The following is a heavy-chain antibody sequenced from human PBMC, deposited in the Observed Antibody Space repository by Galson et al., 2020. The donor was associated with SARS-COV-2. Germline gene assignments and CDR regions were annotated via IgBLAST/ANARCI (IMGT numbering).Heavy chain of an antibody. CDR2: IYKSGNT. CDR3: ARGNSPCVTIFGIVIGPCGMGV. Sequence: SETLSLTCTVSGGSISSGNYYWSWIRQPAGKGLEWIGRIYKSGNTNYNPSLWSQVTISVDTSKNQFSLKLRSVTAADTAVYYCARGNSPCVTIFGIVIGPCGMGVWGQGTAVTVSS. J-gene: IGHJ6*02. V-gene: IGHV4-61*02. CDR1: GGSISSGNYY. D-gene: IGHD3-3*01.